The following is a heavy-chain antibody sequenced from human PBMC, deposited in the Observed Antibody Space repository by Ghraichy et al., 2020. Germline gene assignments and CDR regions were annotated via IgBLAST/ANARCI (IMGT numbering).Heavy chain of an antibody. V-gene: IGHV5-51*01. CDR3: ARHEQGPDSGTYPDY. CDR2: IYPGDSDT. D-gene: IGHD1-26*01. CDR1: GYSFTTYW. Sequence: GESLNISCRGSGYSFTTYWIGWVRQMPGKGLEWMGIIYPGDSDTTYSPSFQGQVTISADKSISTAYLQWSSLKASDTAMYYCARHEQGPDSGTYPDYWGQGTLVTVSS. J-gene: IGHJ4*02.